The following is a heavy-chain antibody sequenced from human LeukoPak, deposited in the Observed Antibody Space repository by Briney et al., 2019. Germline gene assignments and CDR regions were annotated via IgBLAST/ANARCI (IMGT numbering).Heavy chain of an antibody. J-gene: IGHJ5*02. CDR3: ARGRVYCSSTSCRRFDP. Sequence: PSETLSLTCAVYGVSFSGYYWSWLRQPPGKGLEWIGEINHSGSTNYNPSLKSRVTISVDTSKNQFSLKLSSVTAADTAVYYCARGRVYCSSTSCRRFDPWGQGTLVTVSS. V-gene: IGHV4-34*01. D-gene: IGHD2-2*01. CDR1: GVSFSGYY. CDR2: INHSGST.